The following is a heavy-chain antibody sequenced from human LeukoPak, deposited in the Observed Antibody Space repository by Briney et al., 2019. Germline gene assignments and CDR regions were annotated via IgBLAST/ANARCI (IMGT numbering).Heavy chain of an antibody. CDR3: ARDYGDYGPGWLDP. CDR1: GGSISSGGYS. Sequence: SETLSLTCAVSGGSISSGGYSGSGIRQAPGRGLEWLGYICDSGSTYYNPSLKSRVTIPVDRSKNQFSLKLRAATAPDPAVYYCARDYGDYGPGWLDPGGQGTLVTVSS. V-gene: IGHV4-30-2*01. D-gene: IGHD4-17*01. J-gene: IGHJ5*02. CDR2: ICDSGST.